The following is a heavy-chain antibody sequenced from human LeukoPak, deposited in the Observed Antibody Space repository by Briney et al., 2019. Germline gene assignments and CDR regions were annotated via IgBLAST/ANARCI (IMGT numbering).Heavy chain of an antibody. V-gene: IGHV3-66*01. CDR3: ARDGGSGTYYAEDSYYYGMDV. J-gene: IGHJ6*02. Sequence: GGSLRLSCAASGFTVSSNCMTWVRQAPGKGLEWVSFIYSGDTTFYANSVKGRFTISRDNSKNTLNLQMNSLRAEDTAVYYCARDGGSGTYYAEDSYYYGMDVWGQGTTVTVSS. D-gene: IGHD3-10*01. CDR2: IYSGDTT. CDR1: GFTVSSNC.